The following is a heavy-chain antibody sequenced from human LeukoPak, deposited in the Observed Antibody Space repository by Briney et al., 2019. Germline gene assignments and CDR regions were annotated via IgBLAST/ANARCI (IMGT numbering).Heavy chain of an antibody. CDR2: ISGSGGST. D-gene: IGHD1-26*01. J-gene: IGHJ4*01. CDR1: GFIFSSYA. V-gene: IGHV3-23*01. Sequence: GGSLRLSCAASGFIFSSYAMSWVRQAPGKGLEWVSCISGSGGSTYYAESVKGRFTISRDNSKNTLYPQMNSLRAEDPAVFYCVKVSTATTRNPIDYWGQGTLVTVSS. CDR3: VKVSTATTRNPIDY.